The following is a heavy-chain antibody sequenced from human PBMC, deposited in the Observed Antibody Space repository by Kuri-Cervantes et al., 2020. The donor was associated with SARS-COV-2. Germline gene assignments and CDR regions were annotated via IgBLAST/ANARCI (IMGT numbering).Heavy chain of an antibody. CDR2: INPNSGGT. D-gene: IGHD3-10*01. Sequence: ASVKVSCKASGYTFTGYYMHWVRQAPGQGLEWMGWINPNSGGTNYAQKFQGWVTMTRDTSTSTVYMELSSLRSEDTAVYYCARARGFGTETNWFDPWGQGTLVTVSS. CDR3: ARARGFGTETNWFDP. J-gene: IGHJ5*02. V-gene: IGHV1-2*04. CDR1: GYTFTGYY.